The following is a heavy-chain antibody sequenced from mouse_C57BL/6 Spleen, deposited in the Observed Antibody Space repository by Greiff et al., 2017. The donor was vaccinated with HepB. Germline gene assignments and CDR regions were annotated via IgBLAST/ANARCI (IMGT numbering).Heavy chain of an antibody. CDR2: IDPSDSYT. J-gene: IGHJ2*01. CDR1: GYTFTSYW. D-gene: IGHD2-4*01. CDR3: ARYYDYDDEPSYYFDY. V-gene: IGHV1-59*01. Sequence: QVQLQQPGAELVRPGTSVKLSCKASGYTFTSYWMHWVKQRPGQGLEWIGVIDPSDSYTNYNQKFKGKATLTVDTSSSTAYMQLSSLTSEDSAVYYCARYYDYDDEPSYYFDYWGQGTTLTVSS.